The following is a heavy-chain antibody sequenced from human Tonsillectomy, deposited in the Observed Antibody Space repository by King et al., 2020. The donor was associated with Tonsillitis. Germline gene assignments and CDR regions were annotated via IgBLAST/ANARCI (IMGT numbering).Heavy chain of an antibody. V-gene: IGHV3-23*04. CDR1: GFTFSSYA. CDR3: AKGAPGIAVAGSGAFDY. J-gene: IGHJ4*02. Sequence: VQLVESGGGLVQPGGSLRLSCAASGFTFSSYAMSWVRQAPGKGLEWVSCISGSGGSTYHADSVKDRVTIPRDNSKNTLYLQMNSLRAEDTAVYHGAKGAPGIAVAGSGAFDYWGQGTLVTVSS. CDR2: ISGSGGST. D-gene: IGHD6-19*01.